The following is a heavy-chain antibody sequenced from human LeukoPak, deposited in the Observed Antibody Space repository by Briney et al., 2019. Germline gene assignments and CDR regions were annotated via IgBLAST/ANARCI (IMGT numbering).Heavy chain of an antibody. D-gene: IGHD3-10*01. CDR1: GGTFSSYA. V-gene: IGHV1-69*13. Sequence: GASVKVSCKASGGTFSSYAISWVRQAPGQGLEWMGGIIPIFGTANYAQKFQGRVTITADESTSTAYMELSSLRSEDTAVYYCATSDYYYGSGSPPSDWGQGTLVTVSS. CDR3: ATSDYYYGSGSPPSD. J-gene: IGHJ4*02. CDR2: IIPIFGTA.